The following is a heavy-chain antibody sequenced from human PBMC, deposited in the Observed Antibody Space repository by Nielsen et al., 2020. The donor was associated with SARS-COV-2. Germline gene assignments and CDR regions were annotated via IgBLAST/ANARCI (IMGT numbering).Heavy chain of an antibody. CDR1: GFTFSSYA. CDR2: ISGSGGST. V-gene: IGHV3-23*01. CDR3: AKVLSYCSSTSCPDYYYYGMDV. J-gene: IGHJ6*02. D-gene: IGHD2-2*01. Sequence: GGSLRLSCAASGFTFSSYAMSWVRQAPGKGLEWVSAISGSGGSTYYADSVKGRFTISRDNSKNTLYLQMNSLRAEDTAVYYCAKVLSYCSSTSCPDYYYYGMDVWGQGTTVTVSS.